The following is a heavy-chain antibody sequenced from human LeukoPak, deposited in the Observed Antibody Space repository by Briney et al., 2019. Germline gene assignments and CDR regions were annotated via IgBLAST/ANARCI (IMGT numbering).Heavy chain of an antibody. Sequence: ASVKVSCKASGGTFSSYAISWVRQAPGQGLEWMGGIIPIFGTANYAQKFQGRVTITTDESTSTAYMELSSLRSEDTAVYYCARVGDMGVAAPSTPWGQGTLVTVSS. J-gene: IGHJ4*02. D-gene: IGHD6-13*01. CDR1: GGTFSSYA. CDR2: IIPIFGTA. V-gene: IGHV1-69*05. CDR3: ARVGDMGVAAPSTP.